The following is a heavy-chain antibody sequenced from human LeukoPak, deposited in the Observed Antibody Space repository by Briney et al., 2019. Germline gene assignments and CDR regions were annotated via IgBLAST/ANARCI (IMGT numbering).Heavy chain of an antibody. CDR3: ARGRAYTYYRGLDP. Sequence: SETLSLTCIVSGDSINFDYWSWIRQPPGKGLEWVGCLYNNGSTSYRPSLKSRVTIPVDTSKNQFSLKLNSMTTADTAVYYCARGRAYTYYRGLDPWGQGILVTVSS. CDR2: LYNNGST. J-gene: IGHJ5*02. CDR1: GDSINFDY. D-gene: IGHD3-22*01. V-gene: IGHV4-59*01.